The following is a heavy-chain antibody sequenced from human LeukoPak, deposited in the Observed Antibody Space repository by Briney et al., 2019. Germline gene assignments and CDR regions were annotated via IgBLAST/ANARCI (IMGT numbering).Heavy chain of an antibody. CDR1: GFTFSSYG. V-gene: IGHV3-30*18. D-gene: IGHD5-12*01. Sequence: GGSLRLSCAASGFTFSSYGMHWVRQAPGKGLEWVAVISYDGSNKYFADFVKGRFTISRDNSRNTLYLQMNSLRAEDTAVYYCAKDIGAGNDIVATIDYWGQGTLVTVSS. CDR2: ISYDGSNK. J-gene: IGHJ4*02. CDR3: AKDIGAGNDIVATIDY.